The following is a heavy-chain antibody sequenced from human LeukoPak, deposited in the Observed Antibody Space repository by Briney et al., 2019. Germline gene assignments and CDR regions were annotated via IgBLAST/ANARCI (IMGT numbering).Heavy chain of an antibody. CDR1: GFTFSSYE. CDR2: ISSGSTI. J-gene: IGHJ4*02. Sequence: GGSLRLSCAASGFTFSSYEMNWVRQAPGRGLEWVSYISSGSTIYDADSVKGRFTISRDNAKNSLYLQVNSLRAEDTAVYYCARESIAVAGAPFDYWGQGTLVTVSS. CDR3: ARESIAVAGAPFDY. D-gene: IGHD6-19*01. V-gene: IGHV3-48*03.